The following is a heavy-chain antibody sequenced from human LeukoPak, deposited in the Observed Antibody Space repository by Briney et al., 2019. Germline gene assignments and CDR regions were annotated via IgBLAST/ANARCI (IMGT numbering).Heavy chain of an antibody. CDR1: GLTFSSYG. CDR2: IWYDGSIK. V-gene: IGHV3-33*01. J-gene: IGHJ4*02. D-gene: IGHD6-13*01. CDR3: ASAAGPFDN. Sequence: GGSLRLSCAASGLTFSSYGMHWVRQAPGKGLEWVAVIWYDGSIKYYADSEKGRFTISRDNSKNTLYLQMNSLRAEDTAVYYCASAAGPFDNWGQGTLVTVSS.